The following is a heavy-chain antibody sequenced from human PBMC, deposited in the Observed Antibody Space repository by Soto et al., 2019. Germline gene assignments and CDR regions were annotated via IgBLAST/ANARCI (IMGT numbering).Heavy chain of an antibody. CDR3: ARDRGVKGRDYMDV. D-gene: IGHD3-10*01. J-gene: IGHJ6*03. CDR2: IYYTGST. V-gene: IGHV4-59*12. CDR1: GGSIRGYY. Sequence: SETLSLTCTVSGGSIRGYYWSWIRKTPGKGLEWIGQIYYTGSTNYNPSLKSRVTISVDTSKNQFSLKLSSVTAADTAVYYCARDRGVKGRDYMDVWGKGTTVTVSS.